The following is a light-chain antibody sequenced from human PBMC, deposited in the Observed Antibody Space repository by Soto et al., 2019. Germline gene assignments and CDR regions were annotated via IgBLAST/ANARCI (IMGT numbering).Light chain of an antibody. V-gene: IGKV3-15*01. CDR3: QQYNNWPWM. J-gene: IGKJ1*01. CDR2: GAS. CDR1: QSVSRN. Sequence: EIVMTQSPATLSVSPGERATLSCRASQSVSRNLAWYQQKPGQAPRLLIYGASTRATCIPARFRGSGSGTEFTLTISSMQSEDFAVSYCQQYNNWPWMFGQGTKVEI.